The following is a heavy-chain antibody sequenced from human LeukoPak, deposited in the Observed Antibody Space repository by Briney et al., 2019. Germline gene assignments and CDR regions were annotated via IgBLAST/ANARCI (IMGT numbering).Heavy chain of an antibody. V-gene: IGHV1-18*01. CDR2: ISAYNGNT. J-gene: IGHJ4*02. Sequence: ASVKVSYKASGYTFTSYGISWVRQAPGQGLEWMGWISAYNGNTNYAQKLQGRVTMTTDTSTSTAYMELRSLRSDDTAVYYCARQSPYYYDSSGYDYWGQGTLVTVSS. D-gene: IGHD3-22*01. CDR1: GYTFTSYG. CDR3: ARQSPYYYDSSGYDY.